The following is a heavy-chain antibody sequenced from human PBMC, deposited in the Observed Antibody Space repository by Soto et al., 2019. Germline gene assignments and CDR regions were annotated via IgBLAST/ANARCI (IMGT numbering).Heavy chain of an antibody. CDR3: AGFVVPASRNSDFDY. CDR2: IYYSGST. Sequence: SETLSLTCTVSGISVSTSDYYWGWVRQPPGKELDWIGNIYYSGSTFYNPSLRSRVTLSVDTSKNQFSLRLNSVTAADTAVYFCAGFVVPASRNSDFDYWGQGTLVTVSS. J-gene: IGHJ4*02. CDR1: GISVSTSDYY. D-gene: IGHD2-15*01. V-gene: IGHV4-39*01.